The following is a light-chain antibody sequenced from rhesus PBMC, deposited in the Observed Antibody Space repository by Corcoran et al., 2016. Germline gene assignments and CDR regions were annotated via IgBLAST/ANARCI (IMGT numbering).Light chain of an antibody. CDR3: QQRNSYPPT. J-gene: IGKJ1*01. Sequence: DIQLTQSPSSLSASVGDRVTITCRASQGISSYLAWYQQKSGKAPKLLIYDASTLKCGVPSRFSGNGSGTEFTLTIRILQPGDFATYFCQQRNSYPPTFGQGTKVAIK. CDR1: QGISSY. V-gene: IGKV1-38*01. CDR2: DAS.